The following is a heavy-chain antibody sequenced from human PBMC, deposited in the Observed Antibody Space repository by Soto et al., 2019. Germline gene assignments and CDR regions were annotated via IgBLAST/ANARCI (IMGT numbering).Heavy chain of an antibody. CDR2: FYYSGNA. D-gene: IGHD3-10*01. J-gene: IGHJ4*02. CDR1: GASIRSGGFY. CDR3: ARAMGAVNCFDY. Sequence: QVQLQESGPGLVKPPQTLSLTCTVSGASIRSGGFYWSWIRQHPEKGLEWIGYFYYSGNAYYNPSLRSRLTISGDASKNQFSLNLSSVTAADTAVYFCARAMGAVNCFDYWGQGILVTVSS. V-gene: IGHV4-31*03.